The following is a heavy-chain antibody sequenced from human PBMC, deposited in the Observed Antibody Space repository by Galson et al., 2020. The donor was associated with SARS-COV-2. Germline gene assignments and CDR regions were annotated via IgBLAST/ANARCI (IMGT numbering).Heavy chain of an antibody. J-gene: IGHJ4*02. CDR1: GGSVTRGGNF. D-gene: IGHD4-17*01. CDR3: ARHLDGDPFDY. Sequence: SETLSLTCSVSGGSVTRGGNFWGWIRQPPGKGLEWIGNIYYSEIPYYNPSLQSRVSISLDTSKNQFSLKLNSVTAADTAIYYCARHLDGDPFDYWGQGILVSVSS. V-gene: IGHV4-39*01. CDR2: IYYSEIP.